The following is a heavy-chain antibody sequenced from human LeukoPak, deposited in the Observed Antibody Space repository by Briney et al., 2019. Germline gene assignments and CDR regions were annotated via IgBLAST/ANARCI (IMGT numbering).Heavy chain of an antibody. D-gene: IGHD6-19*01. CDR2: ISSGGGST. J-gene: IGHJ5*02. CDR3: AKIEVAVADSNWLDP. CDR1: GFTFSSHA. V-gene: IGHV3-23*01. Sequence: GGSLRLSCVASGFTFSSHAMSWVRQAPGKGLEWVSAISSGGGSTYYADSVKGRFTISRDNSKNTLYLQMNSLRAEDTAVYYCAKIEVAVADSNWLDPWGQGTLVTVSS.